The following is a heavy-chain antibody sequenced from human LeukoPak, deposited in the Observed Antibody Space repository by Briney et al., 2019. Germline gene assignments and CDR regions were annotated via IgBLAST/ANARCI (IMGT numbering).Heavy chain of an antibody. CDR3: ARDHPYDFWSGYHYNWFDP. J-gene: IGHJ5*02. CDR2: INPNSGGT. CDR1: GYTFTGYY. V-gene: IGHV1-2*06. D-gene: IGHD3-3*01. Sequence: GASVKVSCKASGYTFTGYYMHWVRQAPGQGLEWMGRINPNSGGTNYAQKFQGRVTMTTDTSISTAYMELSRLRSDDTAVYYCARDHPYDFWSGYHYNWFDPWGQGTLVTVSS.